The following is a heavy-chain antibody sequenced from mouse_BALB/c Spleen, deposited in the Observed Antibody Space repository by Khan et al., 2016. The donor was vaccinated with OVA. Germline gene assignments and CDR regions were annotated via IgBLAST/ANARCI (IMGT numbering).Heavy chain of an antibody. CDR2: IWGGGST. Sequence: QVQLKESGPGLVAPSQSLSITCTVSGFSLTSYGVNWVRQPPGKGLEWLGEIWGGGSTNYHSAIISRLSISKENSKSQLFLKLNSLQTNDTATYYCAKWGYVYAVDYWGQGTTVTVSS. CDR3: AKWGYVYAVDY. V-gene: IGHV2-3*01. CDR1: GFSLTSYG. J-gene: IGHJ4*01. D-gene: IGHD2-2*01.